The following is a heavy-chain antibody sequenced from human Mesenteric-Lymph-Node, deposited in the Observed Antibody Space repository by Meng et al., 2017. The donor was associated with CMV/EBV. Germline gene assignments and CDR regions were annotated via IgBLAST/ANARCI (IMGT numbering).Heavy chain of an antibody. J-gene: IGHJ5*02. D-gene: IGHD6-6*01. Sequence: SETLSLTCTVSGGSVSSGSYYWSWIRQPPGKGLEWIGYIYYSGSTNYNPSLKSRVTISVDTSKNQFSLKLSSVTAADTAVYYCAREYSSSSTGWFDPWGQGTLVTVSS. CDR1: GGSVSSGSYY. V-gene: IGHV4-61*01. CDR2: IYYSGST. CDR3: AREYSSSSTGWFDP.